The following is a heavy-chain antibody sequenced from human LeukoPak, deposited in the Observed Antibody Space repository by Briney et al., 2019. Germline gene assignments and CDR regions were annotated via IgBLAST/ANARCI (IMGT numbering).Heavy chain of an antibody. CDR3: ARLTREDGVDV. V-gene: IGHV4-59*01. CDR1: GGSINGYY. CDR2: MFYNGNT. Sequence: SETLSLTCNVSGGSINGYYWTWIRQPPQKGLAWIGYMFYNGNTNYNPSLKSRATISVDTSQNQISLRLASVTAADTGIYHCARLTREDGVDVWGQGTTVTVSS. J-gene: IGHJ6*02.